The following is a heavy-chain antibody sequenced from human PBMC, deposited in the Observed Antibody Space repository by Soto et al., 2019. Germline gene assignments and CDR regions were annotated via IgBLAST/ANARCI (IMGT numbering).Heavy chain of an antibody. D-gene: IGHD6-6*01. CDR2: INPNGGST. CDR3: VRATAARQRDYSYHYYLHI. Sequence: GVSVEVSCKASGYTFINYYIHWVRQAPGQGLEWMGVINPNGGSTVYAQKFQGRVTLTRDTSTSTVYVELSSLRSDDTAVYFCVRATAARQRDYSYHYYLHIWGKGTTVTVSS. V-gene: IGHV1-46*03. CDR1: GYTFINYY. J-gene: IGHJ6*03.